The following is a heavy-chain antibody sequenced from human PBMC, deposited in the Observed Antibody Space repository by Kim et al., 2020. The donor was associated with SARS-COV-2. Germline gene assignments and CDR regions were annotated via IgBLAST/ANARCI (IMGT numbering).Heavy chain of an antibody. CDR1: GYTFTGYY. Sequence: ASVKVSCKASGYTFTGYYMHWVRQAPGQGLEWMGWINPNSGGTNYAQKFQGRVTMTRDTSISTAYMELSRLRSDDRAVYYCARDYSMVVTVITHWFDPWGQGTLVTVSS. CDR3: ARDYSMVVTVITHWFDP. CDR2: INPNSGGT. J-gene: IGHJ5*02. V-gene: IGHV1-2*02. D-gene: IGHD2-21*02.